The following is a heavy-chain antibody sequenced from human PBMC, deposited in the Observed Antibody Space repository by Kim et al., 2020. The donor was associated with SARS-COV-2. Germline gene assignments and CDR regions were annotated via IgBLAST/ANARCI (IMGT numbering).Heavy chain of an antibody. CDR1: GFTFSSYA. J-gene: IGHJ6*02. Sequence: GGSLRLSCAASGFTFSSYAMHWVRQAPGKGLEWVAVISFDGINKYYADSVKGRFTISRDNSKNTLWLQMNSLTTEHTAVYYCARAPTPSYGLDVWGQGTTVTVSS. CDR3: ARAPTPSYGLDV. V-gene: IGHV3-30-3*01. CDR2: ISFDGINK.